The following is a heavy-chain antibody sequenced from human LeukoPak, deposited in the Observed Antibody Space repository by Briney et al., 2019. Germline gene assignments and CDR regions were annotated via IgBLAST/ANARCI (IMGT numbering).Heavy chain of an antibody. J-gene: IGHJ3*02. CDR2: IYSGGST. CDR3: ARDRGIVATDYAFDI. V-gene: IGHV3-53*01. Sequence: GGSLRLSCAASGLTVSSNYMSWVRQAPGKGLEWVSVIYSGGSTYYADSVKGRFTISRDNSKNTLYLQMNSLRAEDTAVYYCARDRGIVATDYAFDIWGQGTMVTVSS. CDR1: GLTVSSNY. D-gene: IGHD5-12*01.